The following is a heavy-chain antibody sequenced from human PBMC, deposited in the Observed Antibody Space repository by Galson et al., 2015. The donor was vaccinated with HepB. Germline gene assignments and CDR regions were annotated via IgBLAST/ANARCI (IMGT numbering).Heavy chain of an antibody. D-gene: IGHD5-18*01. J-gene: IGHJ3*02. V-gene: IGHV1-46*01. CDR1: GYTFTSYY. CDR3: ARDQAMVFWEYDAFDI. CDR2: INPSGGST. Sequence: SVKVSCKASGYTFTSYYMHWVRQAPGQGLEWMGIINPSGGSTSYAQKFQGRVTMTRDTSTSTVYMELSSLRSEDTAVYYCARDQAMVFWEYDAFDIWGQGTMVTVSS.